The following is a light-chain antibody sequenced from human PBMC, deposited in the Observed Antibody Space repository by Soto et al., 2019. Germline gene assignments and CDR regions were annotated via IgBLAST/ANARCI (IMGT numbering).Light chain of an antibody. CDR1: SSDIGSYHL. J-gene: IGLJ1*01. CDR3: CSYSGSNWGYV. V-gene: IGLV2-23*02. Sequence: QSALTQPASVSGSPGQSITISCTGTSSDIGSYHLVSWYQHQSGKAPKLIIYKVSQWPSGVSDRFSASKSGNTASLTISGLQAEDEADYYCCSYSGSNWGYVFGTGIQLTVL. CDR2: KVS.